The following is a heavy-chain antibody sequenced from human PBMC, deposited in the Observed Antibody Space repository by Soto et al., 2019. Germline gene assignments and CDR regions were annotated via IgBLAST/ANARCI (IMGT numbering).Heavy chain of an antibody. Sequence: SETLSLTCTVCGGCISSSSYYWGWIRQPPGKGLEWIGSIYYSGSTNYNPSLKSRVTISVDTSKNQFSLKLSSVTAADTAVYYCARDRSSSRFRSYYYYYGMDVWGQGTTVTVSS. V-gene: IGHV4-39*07. CDR1: GGCISSSSYY. J-gene: IGHJ6*02. D-gene: IGHD6-13*01. CDR2: IYYSGST. CDR3: ARDRSSSRFRSYYYYYGMDV.